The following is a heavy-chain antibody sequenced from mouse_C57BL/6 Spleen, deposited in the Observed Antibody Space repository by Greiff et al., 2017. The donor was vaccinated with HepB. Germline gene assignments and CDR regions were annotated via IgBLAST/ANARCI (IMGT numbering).Heavy chain of an antibody. CDR2: INPNNGGT. J-gene: IGHJ4*01. CDR1: GYTFTDYN. D-gene: IGHD4-1*01. Sequence: DVQLQESGPELVKPGASVKIPCKASGYTFTDYNMDWVKQSHGKSLEWIGDINPNNGGTIYNQKFKGKATLTVDKSSSTAYMELRSLTSEDTAVYYCARGITGTGAMDYWGQGTSVTVSS. V-gene: IGHV1-18*01. CDR3: ARGITGTGAMDY.